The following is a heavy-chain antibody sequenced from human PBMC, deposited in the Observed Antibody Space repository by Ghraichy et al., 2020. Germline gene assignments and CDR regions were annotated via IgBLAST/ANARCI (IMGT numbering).Heavy chain of an antibody. CDR1: GGSISSYY. D-gene: IGHD3-16*01. CDR3: ARAYYDYIWGSHYYMDV. Sequence: SETLSLTCTVSGGSISSYYWSWIRQPPGKGLEWIGYIYYSGSTNYNPSLKSRVTISVDTSKNQFSLKLSSVTAADTAVYYCARAYYDYIWGSHYYMDVWGKGTTVTVSS. J-gene: IGHJ6*03. V-gene: IGHV4-59*01. CDR2: IYYSGST.